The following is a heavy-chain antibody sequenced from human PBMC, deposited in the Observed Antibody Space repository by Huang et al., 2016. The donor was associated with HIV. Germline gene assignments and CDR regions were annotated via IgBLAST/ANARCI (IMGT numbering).Heavy chain of an antibody. J-gene: IGHJ4*02. V-gene: IGHV1-69*01. CDR1: GGSFRNFA. Sequence: QVQLVQSGAEVKKPGSSVKVSCKASGGSFRNFAIGWVRQAPGQGLEGRGGIVPSLGTANYAQKVQGRVTIIADESTSTAYMELSSLRSEDTAVYYCATVDYYDTSGPQRGYFDNWGQGTLVTVSS. D-gene: IGHD3-22*01. CDR3: ATVDYYDTSGPQRGYFDN. CDR2: IVPSLGTA.